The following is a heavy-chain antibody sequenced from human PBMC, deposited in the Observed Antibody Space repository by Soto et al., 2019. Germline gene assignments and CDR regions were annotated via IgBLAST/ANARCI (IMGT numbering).Heavy chain of an antibody. J-gene: IGHJ6*02. V-gene: IGHV5-51*01. D-gene: IGHD3-22*01. Sequence: PGESLKISCKGSGDSCTIYWSGWVRQIPGKGLEWLGISYPGDSDTRYSPSFQGQVTISADKSISTAYLQWSSLKASDHAMYYCARHGPRVYYDNSDYYYYGMDVWGQGTTVTVS. CDR2: SYPGDSDT. CDR3: ARHGPRVYYDNSDYYYYGMDV. CDR1: GDSCTIYW.